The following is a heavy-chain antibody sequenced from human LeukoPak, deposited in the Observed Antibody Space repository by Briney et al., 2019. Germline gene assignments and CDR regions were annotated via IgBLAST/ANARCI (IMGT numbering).Heavy chain of an antibody. CDR2: IRYDGSNK. CDR3: AKDEIEWELPNYYYYMDV. D-gene: IGHD1-26*01. V-gene: IGHV3-30*02. Sequence: GRSLRLSCAASGFTFSSYGMHWVRQAPGKGLEWVAFIRYDGSNKYYADSVKGRFTISRDNSKNTLYLQMNSLRAEDTAVYYCAKDEIEWELPNYYYYMDVWGKGTTVTVSS. CDR1: GFTFSSYG. J-gene: IGHJ6*03.